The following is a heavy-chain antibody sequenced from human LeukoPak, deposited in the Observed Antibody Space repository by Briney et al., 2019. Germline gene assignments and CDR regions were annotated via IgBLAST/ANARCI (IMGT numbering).Heavy chain of an antibody. D-gene: IGHD4-11*01. J-gene: IGHJ2*01. CDR1: GFTFSSYE. Sequence: GGSLRLSCAASGFTFSSYEMNWVRQAPGKGLEWVSYISSSGSTIYYADSVKGRFTISRDNAKNSLYLQMNSLRAEDTAVYYCARDNSNYRRWYFDLWGRGTLVTVSS. CDR3: ARDNSNYRRWYFDL. CDR2: ISSSGSTI. V-gene: IGHV3-48*03.